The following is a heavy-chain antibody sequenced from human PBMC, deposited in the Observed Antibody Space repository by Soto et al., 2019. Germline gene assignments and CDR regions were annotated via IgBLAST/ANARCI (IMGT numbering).Heavy chain of an antibody. CDR3: ARDRPSSSSWYTGYYRMDV. Sequence: QVQLVESGGGVVQPGRSLRLSCAASGFTFSSYGMHWVRQAPGKGLEWVAVIWYDGSNKYYADSVKGRFTISRDNSKNTLYLQMNSLRAEDTAVYYCARDRPSSSSWYTGYYRMDVWGQGTTVTVSS. V-gene: IGHV3-33*01. J-gene: IGHJ6*02. D-gene: IGHD6-13*01. CDR1: GFTFSSYG. CDR2: IWYDGSNK.